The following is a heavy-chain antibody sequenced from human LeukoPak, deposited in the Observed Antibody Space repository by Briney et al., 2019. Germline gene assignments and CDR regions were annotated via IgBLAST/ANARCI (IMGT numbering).Heavy chain of an antibody. Sequence: PSQTLSLTCTVSGGSISSGGYYWSWIRQPPGKGLEWIGYIYHSGSTYYNPSLKSRVTISVDRSKNQFSLKLSSVTAADTAVYYCARDSTMNNWFDPWGQGTLVTVSS. CDR1: GGSISSGGYY. J-gene: IGHJ5*02. CDR3: ARDSTMNNWFDP. V-gene: IGHV4-30-2*01. D-gene: IGHD2/OR15-2a*01. CDR2: IYHSGST.